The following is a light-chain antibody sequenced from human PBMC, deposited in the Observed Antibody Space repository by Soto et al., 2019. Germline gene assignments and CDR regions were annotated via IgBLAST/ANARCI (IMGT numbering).Light chain of an antibody. CDR2: AAS. J-gene: IGKJ5*01. V-gene: IGKV1-9*01. CDR1: QDISSS. CDR3: QQLNSYPSIT. Sequence: DIQLTQSPSFLSASVGDRVTITCRASQDISSSLAWYQQKPGKAPKLLIYAASTLQGGVPSRFSGSGSGTEFTLTIGSLQPEDFATYYCQQLNSYPSITFGQGTRLEIK.